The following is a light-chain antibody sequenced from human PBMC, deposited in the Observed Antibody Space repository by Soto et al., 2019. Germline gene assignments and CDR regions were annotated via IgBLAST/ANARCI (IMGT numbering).Light chain of an antibody. CDR2: GAS. V-gene: IGKV3-11*01. CDR1: QSVSSN. CDR3: QQRSNWRWT. J-gene: IGKJ1*01. Sequence: EIVLTQSPAPLSLSPGERATLSCRASQSVSSNLAWYQQKPGQAPRLLIYGASTRATGIPARFSGSGSETDFTLTISSLEPEDFAVYYCQQRSNWRWTFGQGTKVDIK.